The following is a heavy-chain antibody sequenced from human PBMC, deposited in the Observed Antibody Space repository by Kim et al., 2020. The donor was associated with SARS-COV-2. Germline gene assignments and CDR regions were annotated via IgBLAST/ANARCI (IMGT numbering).Heavy chain of an antibody. D-gene: IGHD2-15*01. CDR1: GGTFSSYA. Sequence: SVKVSCKASGGTFSSYAISWVRQAPGQGLEWMGGIIPIFGTANYAQKFQGRVTITADESTSTAYMELSSLRSEDTAVYYCARERFCSGGSCYSPEHWFDPWGQGTLVTVSS. J-gene: IGHJ5*02. CDR3: ARERFCSGGSCYSPEHWFDP. CDR2: IIPIFGTA. V-gene: IGHV1-69*13.